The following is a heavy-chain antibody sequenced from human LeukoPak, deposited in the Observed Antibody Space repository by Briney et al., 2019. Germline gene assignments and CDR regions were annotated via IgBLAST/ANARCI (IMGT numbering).Heavy chain of an antibody. V-gene: IGHV4-34*01. CDR1: GGSFSGYY. D-gene: IGHD3-3*01. CDR3: ARGFYYTSAIDY. J-gene: IGHJ4*02. CDR2: INHSGST. Sequence: PSETLSLTCAVYGGSFSGYYWSWIRQPPGKGLEWIGEINHSGSTNYNPSLKSRVTISVDTSKNQFSLKLSSVTAADTAVYYCARGFYYTSAIDYWGQGTLVTVSS.